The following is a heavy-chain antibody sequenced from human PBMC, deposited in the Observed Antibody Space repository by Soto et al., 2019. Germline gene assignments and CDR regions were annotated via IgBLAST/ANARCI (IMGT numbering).Heavy chain of an antibody. V-gene: IGHV1-3*01. CDR2: INPGNGDT. J-gene: IGHJ4*02. CDR1: GYTFTRYA. Sequence: ASVKVSCKASGYTFTRYAMHWVRQAPGQRPEWMGWINPGNGDTKYSEKLQGRVTFTRDTSATTIYMELSSLRSENTALYYCARNSYISGDDDSYYFDYWGQGTPVTVSS. CDR3: ARNSYISGDDDSYYFDY. D-gene: IGHD2-21*02.